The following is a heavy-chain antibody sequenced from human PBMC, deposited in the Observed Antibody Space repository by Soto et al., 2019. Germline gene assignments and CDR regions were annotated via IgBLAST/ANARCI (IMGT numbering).Heavy chain of an antibody. D-gene: IGHD3-22*01. J-gene: IGHJ4*02. V-gene: IGHV4-59*01. Sequence: PSETLSLTCTVSGGSISSYYWIWIRQPPVNGLEFIGYIYYIFSTNYNPSVKSRFTISLYTSKNHFSLKLISFTAAYTSVYYCSGGGYYDSSGFAWGQGTMVTVSS. CDR1: GGSISSYY. CDR3: SGGGYYDSSGFA. CDR2: IYYIFST.